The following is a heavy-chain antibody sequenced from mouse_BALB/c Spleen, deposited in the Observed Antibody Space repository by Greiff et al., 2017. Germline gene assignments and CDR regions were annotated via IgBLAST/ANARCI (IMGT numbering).Heavy chain of an antibody. Sequence: QVQLKESGPGLVAPSQSLSITCTVSRFSLTSYGVHWVRQPPGKGLEWLGVIWAGGSTNYNSALMSRLSISKDNSKSQVFLKMNSLQTDDTAMYYCARDDYYGRGFAYWGQGTLVTVSA. CDR1: RFSLTSYG. J-gene: IGHJ3*01. V-gene: IGHV2-9*02. CDR2: IWAGGST. CDR3: ARDDYYGRGFAY. D-gene: IGHD1-1*01.